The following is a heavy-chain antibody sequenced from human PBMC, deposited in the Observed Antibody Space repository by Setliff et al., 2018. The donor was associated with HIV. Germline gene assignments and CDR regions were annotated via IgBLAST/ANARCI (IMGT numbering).Heavy chain of an antibody. CDR1: GGSIGSGSHY. Sequence: SETLSLTCTVSGGSIGSGSHYWSWIRQPAGKGLEWIGHIYTTGSTNYDPSLKSRVTISADTSNNQFSLRLTSMTAADTAVYYCAKTSVGATGLYAFDIWGQGTMVTVSS. J-gene: IGHJ3*02. D-gene: IGHD1-26*01. V-gene: IGHV4-61*09. CDR3: AKTSVGATGLYAFDI. CDR2: IYTTGST.